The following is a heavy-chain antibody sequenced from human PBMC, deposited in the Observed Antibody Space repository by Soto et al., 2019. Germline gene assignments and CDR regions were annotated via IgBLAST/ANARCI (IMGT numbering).Heavy chain of an antibody. D-gene: IGHD2-2*01. V-gene: IGHV3-66*01. CDR2: IYSGGST. Sequence: EVQLVESGGGLVHPGGSLSLSCAVSGFTVSSNYLGWVRQAPGKGLELVWVIYSGGSTLSADSVKGRFTPSGDDYKNMVWLQMNSLKAEDTAVYYCAARGVVLPAGTDALYIWGQGTMVTVSS. CDR3: AARGVVLPAGTDALYI. CDR1: GFTVSSNY. J-gene: IGHJ3*02.